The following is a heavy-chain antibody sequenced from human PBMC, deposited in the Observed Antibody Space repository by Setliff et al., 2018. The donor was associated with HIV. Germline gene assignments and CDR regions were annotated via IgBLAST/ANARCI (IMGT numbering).Heavy chain of an antibody. J-gene: IGHJ1*01. CDR2: IYHSGST. Sequence: LSLTCAVSAYSISSGYYWGWIRQPPGKGLEWIGSIYHSGSTYYNPSLMSRVTISVDTSKNQFSLKLRSVTAADTAVYYCARQWRDQYNSGVSTEYFQHWGLGTLVTVSS. CDR3: ARQWRDQYNSGVSTEYFQH. D-gene: IGHD3-22*01. V-gene: IGHV4-38-2*01. CDR1: AYSISSGYY.